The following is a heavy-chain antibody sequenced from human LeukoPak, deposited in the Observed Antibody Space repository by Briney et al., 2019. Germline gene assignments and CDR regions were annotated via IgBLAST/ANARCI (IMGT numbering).Heavy chain of an antibody. V-gene: IGHV3-15*01. CDR3: TTEYSSGAFDY. CDR2: IKSKTDGGTT. Sequence: GGSLRLSCAASGFTFSNAWMSWVRQAPGKGLEWVGRIKSKTDGGTTDYAAPVKGRFTVSRDDSKNTLYLQMNSLKTEDTAVYYCTTEYSSGAFDYWGQGTLVTVSS. D-gene: IGHD6-19*01. J-gene: IGHJ4*02. CDR1: GFTFSNAW.